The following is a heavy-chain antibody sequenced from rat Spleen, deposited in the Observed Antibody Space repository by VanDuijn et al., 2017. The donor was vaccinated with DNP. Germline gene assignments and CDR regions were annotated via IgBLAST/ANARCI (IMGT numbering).Heavy chain of an antibody. CDR1: GITFSNSG. Sequence: EVQLVESGGGLVQPGRSLKLSCAASGITFSNSGMHWIRQAPTKGLEWVTSISPSGGGTYYPDSVKGRFTISRDNAKSSLYLQMNSLKSEDTATYYCARHRSDTISMDAWGQGTSVTVSS. CDR3: ARHRSDTISMDA. J-gene: IGHJ4*01. CDR2: ISPSGGGT. V-gene: IGHV5-19*01. D-gene: IGHD1-5*01.